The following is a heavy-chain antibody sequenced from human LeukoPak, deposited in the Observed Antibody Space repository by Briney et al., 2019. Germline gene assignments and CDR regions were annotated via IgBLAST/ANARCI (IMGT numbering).Heavy chain of an antibody. Sequence: GSLRLSCAASGFTFSSYEMNWVRQAPGKGLEWVSYISSSGSTIYYADSVKGRFTISRDNAKNSLYLQMNSLRAEDTAVYYCARGHIAVAGRGYFDYWGQGTLVTVPS. CDR2: ISSSGSTI. J-gene: IGHJ4*02. CDR3: ARGHIAVAGRGYFDY. V-gene: IGHV3-48*03. D-gene: IGHD6-19*01. CDR1: GFTFSSYE.